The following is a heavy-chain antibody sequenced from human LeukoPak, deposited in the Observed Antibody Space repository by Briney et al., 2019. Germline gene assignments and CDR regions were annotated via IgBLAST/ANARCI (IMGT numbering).Heavy chain of an antibody. V-gene: IGHV3-30*18. Sequence: GGSLRLSCAGSGFPFSGYGMHWLRQAPGRGLEWLAVIAYDGKNEYYADAVKGRFTISRDNSKNTLYLRMNSLRAEDTAVYYCAKNRTPTSIVPDSWGQGTLVTVSS. CDR1: GFPFSGYG. CDR2: IAYDGKNE. J-gene: IGHJ5*01. CDR3: AKNRTPTSIVPDS. D-gene: IGHD2-2*02.